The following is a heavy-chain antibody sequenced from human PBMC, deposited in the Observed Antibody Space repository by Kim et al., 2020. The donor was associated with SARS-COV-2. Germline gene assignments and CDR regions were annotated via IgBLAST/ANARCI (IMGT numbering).Heavy chain of an antibody. J-gene: IGHJ5*02. Sequence: SETLSLTCAVYGGSFSGYYWSWIRQPPGKGLEWIGEINHSGSTNYNPSLKSRVTISVDTSKNQFSLKLSSVTAADTAVYYCARGNSSNSNWFDPWGQGTLVTVSS. V-gene: IGHV4-34*01. CDR1: GGSFSGYY. D-gene: IGHD6-13*01. CDR2: INHSGST. CDR3: ARGNSSNSNWFDP.